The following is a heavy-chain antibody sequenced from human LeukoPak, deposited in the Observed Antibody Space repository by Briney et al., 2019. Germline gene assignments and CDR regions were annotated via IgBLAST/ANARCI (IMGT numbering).Heavy chain of an antibody. CDR2: INHSGST. V-gene: IGHV4-34*01. J-gene: IGHJ3*02. Sequence: SETLSLTCTVSGGSISGYYWSWIRQPPGKGLEWIGEINHSGSTNYNPSLKSRVTISVDTSKNQFSLKLSSVTAADTAVYYCARGPLLRFLEWLLYSDAFDIWGQGTMVTVSS. CDR3: ARGPLLRFLEWLLYSDAFDI. D-gene: IGHD3-3*01. CDR1: GGSISGYY.